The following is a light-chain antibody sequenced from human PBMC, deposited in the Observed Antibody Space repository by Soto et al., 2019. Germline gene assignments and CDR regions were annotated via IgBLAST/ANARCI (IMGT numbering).Light chain of an antibody. J-gene: IGKJ1*01. CDR3: QQYSSYWT. Sequence: AIQMTQSPCSLSASVGDRVTITCRASQGISSYLDWYQQKPGKAPKFLIYDASNLESGVPSRFSGSGSGTEFTLTISSLQPDDFATYYCQQYSSYWTFGQGTKVDIK. CDR2: DAS. V-gene: IGKV1-13*02. CDR1: QGISSY.